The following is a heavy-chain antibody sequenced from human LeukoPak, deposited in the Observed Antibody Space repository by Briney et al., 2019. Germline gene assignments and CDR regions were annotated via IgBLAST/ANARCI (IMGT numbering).Heavy chain of an antibody. D-gene: IGHD2-2*01. CDR2: IYYSGST. CDR3: ASYVGYCSSTSCSNDAFDI. J-gene: IGHJ3*02. Sequence: SETLSLTCTVSGGSISSYYWSWIQQPPGKGLEWIGYIYYSGSTNYNPSLKSRVTISVDTSKNQFSLKLSSVTAADTAVYYCASYVGYCSSTSCSNDAFDIWGQGTMVTVSS. V-gene: IGHV4-59*01. CDR1: GGSISSYY.